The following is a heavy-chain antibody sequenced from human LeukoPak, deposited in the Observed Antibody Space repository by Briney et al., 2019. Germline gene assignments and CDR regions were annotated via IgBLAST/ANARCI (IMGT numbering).Heavy chain of an antibody. CDR2: IGGRDDRT. V-gene: IGHV3-23*01. Sequence: PGGPLILSCATSGFTFTGHTMTWFRQAPGKGLEWVSIIGGRDDRTYYADYVEGRFAISRDTSKNILYLQMNSLRAEDTAVYYCAKDPNPLYDLWSGYKWGQGTLVTVSS. J-gene: IGHJ4*02. CDR1: GFTFTGHT. D-gene: IGHD3-3*01. CDR3: AKDPNPLYDLWSGYK.